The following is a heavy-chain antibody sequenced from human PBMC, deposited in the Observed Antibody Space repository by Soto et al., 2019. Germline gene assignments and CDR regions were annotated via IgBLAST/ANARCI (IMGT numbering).Heavy chain of an antibody. CDR2: IKSKTDGGTT. CDR1: GFTFSNVW. Sequence: EVQLVESGGGLVKPGGSLRLSCAASGFTFSNVWMRWVRQAPGKGLEWVGRIKSKTDGGTTDYAAPVKGRFTISRDDSKNTLYLQMNSLKTEDTAVYYCTTDLEVALWDVWGKGTTVTVSS. J-gene: IGHJ6*04. V-gene: IGHV3-15*01. D-gene: IGHD5-12*01. CDR3: TTDLEVALWDV.